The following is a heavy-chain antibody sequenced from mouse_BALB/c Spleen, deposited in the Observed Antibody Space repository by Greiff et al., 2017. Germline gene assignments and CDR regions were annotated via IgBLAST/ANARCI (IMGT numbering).Heavy chain of an antibody. CDR2: IDTSDSYT. Sequence: VKLMESGAELMKPGASVKISCKATGYTFTDYWMHWVKQRPGQGLEWIGAIDTSDSYTSYNQKFKGKATLTVDESSSTAYMQLSSLTSEDSAVYYCARGYDYDVDYFDYWGQGTTLTVSS. CDR3: ARGYDYDVDYFDY. V-gene: IGHV1-69*02. D-gene: IGHD2-4*01. J-gene: IGHJ2*01. CDR1: GYTFTDYW.